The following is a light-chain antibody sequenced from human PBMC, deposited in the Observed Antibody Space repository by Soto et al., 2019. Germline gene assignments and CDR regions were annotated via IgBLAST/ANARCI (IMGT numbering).Light chain of an antibody. J-gene: IGKJ2*01. CDR3: HQYNNWPET. CDR2: GAS. Sequence: IVMTQSPATLSVSPGERATLSCRASQSVDTNLAWYQQKPGQAPRLLIYGASTRATGIPTRFSGSGSGTQFTLAIGTLQSADFAVYYCHQYNNWPETFGQGTKLEIK. V-gene: IGKV3-15*01. CDR1: QSVDTN.